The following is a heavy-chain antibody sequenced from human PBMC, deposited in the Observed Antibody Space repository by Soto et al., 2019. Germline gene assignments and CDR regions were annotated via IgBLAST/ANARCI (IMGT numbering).Heavy chain of an antibody. CDR3: SRGWNPGDLLEY. V-gene: IGHV3-7*03. D-gene: IGHD3-16*01. CDR2: INQDGSEK. CDR1: GFMFRSYW. J-gene: IGHJ4*02. Sequence: EVQLVESGGGLVQPGGSLRLSCAASGFMFRSYWMSWVLQAPGKGLEWVASINQDGSEKSYVDSVDGRYTVSRDNGKKPLFLQIKGPRAEDTGTFLWSRGWNPGDLLEYWGQGILV.